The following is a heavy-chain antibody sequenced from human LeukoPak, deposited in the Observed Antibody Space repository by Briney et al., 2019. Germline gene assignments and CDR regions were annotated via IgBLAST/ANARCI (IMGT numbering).Heavy chain of an antibody. V-gene: IGHV4-34*01. CDR3: ARSFWGYCSSTSCRQKPRVACRSSYYMDV. CDR2: INHSGST. Sequence: SETLSLTCAVYGGSFSGYYWSWIRQPPGKGLEWIGEINHSGSTNYNPSLKSRVTISVDTSKNQFSLKLSSVTAADTAVYYCARSFWGYCSSTSCRQKPRVACRSSYYMDVWGKGTTVTVSS. J-gene: IGHJ6*03. CDR1: GGSFSGYY. D-gene: IGHD2-2*01.